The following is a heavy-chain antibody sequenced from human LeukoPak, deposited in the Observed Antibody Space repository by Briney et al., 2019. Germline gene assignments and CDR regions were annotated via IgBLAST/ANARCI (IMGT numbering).Heavy chain of an antibody. CDR3: ARGEIGDFWSGYLAY. D-gene: IGHD3-3*01. J-gene: IGHJ4*02. V-gene: IGHV4-30-4*01. Sequence: SETLSLTCTVSGGSISSGDYYWSWIRQPPGKGLEWIGYIYYSGSTYYNPSLKSRVTISVDTSKNQFSLKLSSVTAADTAVYYCARGEIGDFWSGYLAYWGQGTLVTVSS. CDR1: GGSISSGDYY. CDR2: IYYSGST.